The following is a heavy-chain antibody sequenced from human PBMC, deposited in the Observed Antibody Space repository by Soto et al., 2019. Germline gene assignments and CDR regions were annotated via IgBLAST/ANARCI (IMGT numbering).Heavy chain of an antibody. CDR2: ISYDGSNNGVST. CDR1: GFTFSSYG. Sequence: PGGSLILSCAASGFTFSSYGMHWVRQAPGKGLEWVAVISYDGSNNGVSTYYANSVKGRFIISRDNSKNTLYLQMGSLRAEDMAVYYCARGGPYQLLSDFDYWGQGTLVTVSS. V-gene: IGHV3-30*03. D-gene: IGHD2-2*01. CDR3: ARGGPYQLLSDFDY. J-gene: IGHJ4*02.